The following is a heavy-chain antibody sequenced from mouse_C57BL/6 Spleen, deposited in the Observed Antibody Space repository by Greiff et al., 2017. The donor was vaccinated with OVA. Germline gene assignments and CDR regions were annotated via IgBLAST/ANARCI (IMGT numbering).Heavy chain of an antibody. J-gene: IGHJ1*03. CDR3: ARQGGSSYKYFDV. CDR2: ISGGGGNT. V-gene: IGHV5-9*01. CDR1: GFTFSSYT. Sequence: EVQVVESGGGLVKPGGSLKLSCAASGFTFSSYTMSWVRQTPEKRLEWVATISGGGGNTYYPDSVKGRFTISRDNAKNTLYLQMSSLRSEDTALYYCARQGGSSYKYFDVWGTGTTVTVSS. D-gene: IGHD1-1*01.